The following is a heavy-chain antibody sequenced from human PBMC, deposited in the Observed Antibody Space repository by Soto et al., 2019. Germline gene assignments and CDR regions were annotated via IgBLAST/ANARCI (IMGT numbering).Heavy chain of an antibody. D-gene: IGHD3-3*01. CDR2: ITSEGSST. J-gene: IGHJ4*01. CDR3: AKTESFNGYYTAFDY. Sequence: RLWWSAAGGTFSGYWRQRVRQTPGKGLAWVSHITSEGSSTTYVDSVKGRFTISRDNSKHTVHLQMSRLRAEDTAVYYCAKTESFNGYYTAFDYWGRGTQVTVSS. V-gene: IGHV3-74*01. CDR1: GGTFSGYW.